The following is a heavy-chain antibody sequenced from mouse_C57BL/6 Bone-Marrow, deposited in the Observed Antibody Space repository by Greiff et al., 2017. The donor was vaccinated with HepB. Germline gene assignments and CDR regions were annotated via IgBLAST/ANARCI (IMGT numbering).Heavy chain of an antibody. CDR1: GYAFTNYL. CDR2: INPGSGGT. CDR3: ARLRPYGSSYFFYAMDY. Sequence: QVQLQQSGAELVRPGTSVKVSCKASGYAFTNYLIEWVKQRPGQGLEWIGVINPGSGGTNYNEKFKGKATLTADKSSSTAYMQLSSLTSEDSAVYFCARLRPYGSSYFFYAMDYWGQGTSVTVSS. D-gene: IGHD1-1*01. J-gene: IGHJ4*01. V-gene: IGHV1-54*01.